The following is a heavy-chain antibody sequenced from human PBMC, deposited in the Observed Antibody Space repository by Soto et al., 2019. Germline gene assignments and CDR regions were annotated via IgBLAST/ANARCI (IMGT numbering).Heavy chain of an antibody. D-gene: IGHD3-10*01. V-gene: IGHV3-33*01. J-gene: IGHJ6*02. CDR1: GFTFSSYG. CDR3: ARDMGFGDQYYYGMDV. CDR2: IWYDGSNK. Sequence: GGSLRLSCAASGFTFSSYGMHWVRQAPGKGLEWVAVIWYDGSNKYYADSVKGRFTIPRDNSKNTLYLQMNSLRAEDTAVYYCARDMGFGDQYYYGMDVWGQGTTVTVSS.